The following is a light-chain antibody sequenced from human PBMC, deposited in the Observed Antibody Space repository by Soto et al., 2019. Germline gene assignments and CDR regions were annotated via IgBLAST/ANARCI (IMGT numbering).Light chain of an antibody. CDR3: SSYTDTIPPVL. V-gene: IGLV2-14*01. CDR1: SSDIGGYNY. Sequence: QSALTQPASVSGSPGQSITISCTGTSSDIGGYNYVSWYQQHPGKAPKLLIYEVSHRPSSVSYRFSASKSGNTASLTISGPQAEDEADYYCSSYTDTIPPVLFGGGTKLTVL. J-gene: IGLJ2*01. CDR2: EVS.